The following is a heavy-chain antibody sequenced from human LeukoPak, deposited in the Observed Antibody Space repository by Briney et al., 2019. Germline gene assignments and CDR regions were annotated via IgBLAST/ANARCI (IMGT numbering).Heavy chain of an antibody. D-gene: IGHD3-10*01. CDR1: GFSLFTSGVG. V-gene: IGHV2-5*02. J-gene: IGHJ4*02. CDR3: ARTYFYGSGSSSSFDY. Sequence: SGPTLVTPTQTLTLTCTFSGFSLFTSGVGVGWIRQPPGKALEWLALIYWDDYRRYSPSLKSRLTITKDTSKNQVVLTMTNVDPVDAGTYYCARTYFYGSGSSSSFDYWGQGTLVTVS. CDR2: IYWDDYR.